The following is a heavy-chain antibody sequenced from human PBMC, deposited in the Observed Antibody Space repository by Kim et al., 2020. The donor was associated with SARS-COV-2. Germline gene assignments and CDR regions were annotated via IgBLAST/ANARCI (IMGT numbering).Heavy chain of an antibody. CDR2: INAGNGNT. J-gene: IGHJ4*02. Sequence: ASVKVSCKASGYTFTSYAMHWVRQAPGQRLEWMGWINAGNGNTKYSQKFQGRVTITRDTSASTAYMELSSLRSEDTAVYYCARDRYGDYEFDYWGQGTLVTVSS. CDR1: GYTFTSYA. D-gene: IGHD4-17*01. CDR3: ARDRYGDYEFDY. V-gene: IGHV1-3*01.